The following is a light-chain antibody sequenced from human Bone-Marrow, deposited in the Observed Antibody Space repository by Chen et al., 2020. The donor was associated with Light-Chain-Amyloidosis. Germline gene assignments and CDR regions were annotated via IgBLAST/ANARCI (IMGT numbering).Light chain of an antibody. CDR1: SSDIGYYNY. J-gene: IGLJ3*02. V-gene: IGLV2-14*01. CDR2: DVS. Sequence: QSALTQPASGSGSPGQSITISCTGTSSDIGYYNYVSWYQQHPGKAPKLMIYDVSNRPSGVSDRFSGSKSGVTASLTISGLQAEDEADYFCSSYTSSSTRVFGGGTKLTVL. CDR3: SSYTSSSTRV.